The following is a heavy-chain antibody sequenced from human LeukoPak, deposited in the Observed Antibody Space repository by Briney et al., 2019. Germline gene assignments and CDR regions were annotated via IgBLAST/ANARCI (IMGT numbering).Heavy chain of an antibody. CDR2: ISGSAGTT. J-gene: IGHJ4*02. CDR1: GFTFIDFH. D-gene: IGHD6-13*01. Sequence: GGSLRLSCAASGFTFIDFHISWVRQAPGKGLEWVSYISGSAGTTYYAASVKGRFTSSRDNAKNSLYLQMNSLKAEDTAVYYCAREGSSSWFVNSWGQGTLVTVSS. V-gene: IGHV3-11*01. CDR3: AREGSSSWFVNS.